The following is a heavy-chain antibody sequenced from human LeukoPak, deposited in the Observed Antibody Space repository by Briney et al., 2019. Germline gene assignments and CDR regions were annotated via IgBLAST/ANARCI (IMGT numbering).Heavy chain of an antibody. J-gene: IGHJ4*02. CDR3: ARDGFGTGSN. V-gene: IGHV3-7*03. D-gene: IGHD3-16*01. CDR1: GLTFSNYW. CDR2: IKQDGSEK. Sequence: GGSLRLSCAASGLTFSNYWMDWVRQAPGKGLEWVANIKQDGSEKNYVDSVKGRFIISRDNAMNSLYLQMNTLRADDTAVYYCARDGFGTGSNWGQGTLVTVSS.